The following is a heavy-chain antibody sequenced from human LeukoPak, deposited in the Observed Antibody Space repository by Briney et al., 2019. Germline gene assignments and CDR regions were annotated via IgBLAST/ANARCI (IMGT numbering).Heavy chain of an antibody. CDR3: ARRHRGANWFDP. D-gene: IGHD3-16*01. J-gene: IGHJ5*02. CDR1: GGSISSSSYY. CDR2: IFYSGST. V-gene: IGHV4-39*01. Sequence: PSETLSLTCTVSGGSISSSSYYWGWIRQPPGKGLEWIGSIFYSGSTFYNPSLKSRVTMSVDTSKNQFSLRLSSVTAADTAVYYCARRHRGANWFDPWGQGTLVTVSS.